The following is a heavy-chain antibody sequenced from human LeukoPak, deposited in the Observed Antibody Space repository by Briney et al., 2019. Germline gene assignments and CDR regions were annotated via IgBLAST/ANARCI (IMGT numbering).Heavy chain of an antibody. CDR1: GVSFSSYS. CDR2: IAYTGTI. Sequence: GGSLRLSCAASGVSFSSYSMNWVRQAPGKGLEWVAYIAYTGTIHYADSVRGRFAISRDNAKNSLYLQLNSLRVEDTAVYYCARDPHSLDYWGQGTRVTVS. J-gene: IGHJ4*02. V-gene: IGHV3-48*01. CDR3: ARDPHSLDY.